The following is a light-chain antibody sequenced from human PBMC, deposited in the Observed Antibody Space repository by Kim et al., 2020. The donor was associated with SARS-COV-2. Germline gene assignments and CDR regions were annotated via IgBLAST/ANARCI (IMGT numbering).Light chain of an antibody. V-gene: IGKV3-20*01. CDR1: QSVSSNF. CDR3: QQYSTSFRT. CDR2: EAS. J-gene: IGKJ1*01. Sequence: SPGQRATLSCRASQSVSSNFLAWYQQRPGQAPRPLIYEASNRASGIPDRFSGSGSGTDFTLTISRLEPEDFAVYYCQQYSTSFRTFGQGTKVDIK.